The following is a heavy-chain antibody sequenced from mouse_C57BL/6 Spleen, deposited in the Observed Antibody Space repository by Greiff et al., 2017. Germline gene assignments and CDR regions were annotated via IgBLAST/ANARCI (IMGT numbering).Heavy chain of an antibody. D-gene: IGHD1-1*01. Sequence: QVQLQQPGAELVRPGSSVKLSCKASGYTFTSYWMHWVKQRPIQGLEWIGNIDPSDSDTHYNQKFKDKATLTVDKSSSTAYMQLSSLTSEDSAVYYCAMGITTVVAHWYFDVWGTGTTVTVSS. J-gene: IGHJ1*03. CDR2: IDPSDSDT. CDR3: AMGITTVVAHWYFDV. V-gene: IGHV1-52*01. CDR1: GYTFTSYW.